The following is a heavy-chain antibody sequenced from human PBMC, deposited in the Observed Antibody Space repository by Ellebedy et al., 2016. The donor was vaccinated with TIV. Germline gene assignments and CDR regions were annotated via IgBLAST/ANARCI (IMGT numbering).Heavy chain of an antibody. D-gene: IGHD2-2*01. CDR3: AKDLGYCSSTSCWSYYYYYGMDV. Sequence: GGSLRLSXAASGFTFSSYGMHWVRQAPGKGLEWVAVISYDGSNKYYADSVKGRFTISRDNSKNTLYLQMNSLRAEDTAVYYCAKDLGYCSSTSCWSYYYYYGMDVWGQGTTVTVSS. CDR2: ISYDGSNK. CDR1: GFTFSSYG. V-gene: IGHV3-30*18. J-gene: IGHJ6*02.